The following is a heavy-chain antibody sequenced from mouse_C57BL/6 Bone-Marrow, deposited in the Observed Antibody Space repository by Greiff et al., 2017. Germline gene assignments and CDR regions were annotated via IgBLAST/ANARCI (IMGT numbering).Heavy chain of an antibody. Sequence: EVKVVESGGGLVQPGGSLSLSCAASGFTFTDYYMSWVRQPPGKALEWLGFIRNKANGYTTEYSASVKGRFTISRDNSQSILYLQMNALRAEDSATYYCASHITTASFAYWGQGTLVTVSA. D-gene: IGHD1-2*01. J-gene: IGHJ3*01. CDR1: GFTFTDYY. V-gene: IGHV7-3*01. CDR2: IRNKANGYTT. CDR3: ASHITTASFAY.